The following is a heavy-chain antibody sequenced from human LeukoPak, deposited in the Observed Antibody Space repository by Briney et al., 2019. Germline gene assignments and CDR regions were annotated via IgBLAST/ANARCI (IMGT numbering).Heavy chain of an antibody. V-gene: IGHV3-33*06. Sequence: GGSLRPSCAASGFTFSSYAMHWVRQAPGKGLEWVAVIWYDGSNKYYADSVKGRFTLSRDNSKNTLYLQMNSLRAEDTAVYYCAKRNSGNYFDDWGQGSLVTVSS. D-gene: IGHD1-26*01. J-gene: IGHJ4*02. CDR1: GFTFSSYA. CDR3: AKRNSGNYFDD. CDR2: IWYDGSNK.